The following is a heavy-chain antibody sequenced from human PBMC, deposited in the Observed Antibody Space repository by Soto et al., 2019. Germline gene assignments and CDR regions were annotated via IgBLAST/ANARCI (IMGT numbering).Heavy chain of an antibody. Sequence: SETLSLTCTVSGDSTSYYYWSWIRVAPGKGLEWIGSVYHSGSTNYNPSLKSRVTILRDSSKAQFSLKLNSATAADTTVYYCAIGYMDWFDPWGQGTLVTVSS. V-gene: IGHV4-59*08. CDR2: VYHSGST. CDR1: GDSTSYYY. D-gene: IGHD2-2*02. CDR3: AIGYMDWFDP. J-gene: IGHJ5*02.